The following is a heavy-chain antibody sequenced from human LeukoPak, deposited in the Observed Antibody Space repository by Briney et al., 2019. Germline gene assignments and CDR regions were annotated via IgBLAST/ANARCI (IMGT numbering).Heavy chain of an antibody. J-gene: IGHJ4*02. CDR3: AYQGEFRAFDY. Sequence: GGSLRLSGAASGFTFSSYSMNWVRQAPGKGLEWVSYISSSSSTIYYADSVKGRFTISRDNAKNSLYLQMNSLRAEDTAVYYCAYQGEFRAFDYWGQGTLVTVSS. CDR2: ISSSSSTI. V-gene: IGHV3-48*01. D-gene: IGHD3-10*01. CDR1: GFTFSSYS.